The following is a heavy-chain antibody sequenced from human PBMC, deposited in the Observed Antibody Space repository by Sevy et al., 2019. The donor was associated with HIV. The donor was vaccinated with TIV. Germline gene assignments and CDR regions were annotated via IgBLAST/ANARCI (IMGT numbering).Heavy chain of an antibody. CDR3: AGEQWQLNADDAFDI. V-gene: IGHV3-48*02. Sequence: GGSLRLSCAASGFTFSSYSMNWVRQAPGRGLEWISYISSSSSAIYYEDSMKGRFTIARDNAKNSMYLQMNSLRDEDTAVYYCAGEQWQLNADDAFDIWGQGTMVTVSS. J-gene: IGHJ3*02. CDR1: GFTFSSYS. D-gene: IGHD6-19*01. CDR2: ISSSSSAI.